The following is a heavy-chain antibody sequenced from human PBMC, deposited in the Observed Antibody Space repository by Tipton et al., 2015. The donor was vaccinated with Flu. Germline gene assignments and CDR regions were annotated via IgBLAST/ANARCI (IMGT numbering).Heavy chain of an antibody. CDR3: ARVGWQQPSPNY. Sequence: TLSLTCTVSGASISSNGYYWTWIRQHPGEGLEWIGYIYNGGSPAYNSSLKSRVSISIDTSKNQFSLNMRSVTAADTAVYYCARVGWQQPSPNYWGQGTSVTVSS. CDR2: IYNGGSP. V-gene: IGHV4-31*03. D-gene: IGHD6-13*01. CDR1: GASISSNGYY. J-gene: IGHJ4*02.